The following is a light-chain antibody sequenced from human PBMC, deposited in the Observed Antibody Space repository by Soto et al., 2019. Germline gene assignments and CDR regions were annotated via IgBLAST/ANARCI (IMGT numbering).Light chain of an antibody. CDR2: GAS. J-gene: IGKJ1*01. V-gene: IGKV3-15*01. CDR1: QSVSTD. Sequence: EIVMTQSPATLSVSPGEGATLFCRASQSVSTDLAWYQQKPGQAPRLLIYGASTRATGIPARFSGSGSGTEFTLTISSLQSEDSAIYYCQQDLIWPPWTFGQGTKVEIK. CDR3: QQDLIWPPWT.